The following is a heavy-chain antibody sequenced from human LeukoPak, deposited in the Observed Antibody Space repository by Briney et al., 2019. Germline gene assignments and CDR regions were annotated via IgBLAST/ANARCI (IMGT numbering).Heavy chain of an antibody. Sequence: GGSLRLSCAASGFTLSSYWMSWVSQAPGKGLEWVANIKQDGSEKYYVDSVKGRFTISRDNAKSSLYLQMNSLRAEDTAVYYCAREKWLRYYMDVWGKGTTVTISS. CDR3: AREKWLRYYMDV. CDR2: IKQDGSEK. CDR1: GFTLSSYW. D-gene: IGHD5-12*01. V-gene: IGHV3-7*01. J-gene: IGHJ6*03.